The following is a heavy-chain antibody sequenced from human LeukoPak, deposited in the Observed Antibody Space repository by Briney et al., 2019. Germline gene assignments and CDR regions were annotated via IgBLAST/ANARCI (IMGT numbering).Heavy chain of an antibody. CDR2: ISAYNGNT. Sequence: ASVKVSCKASGYTFTSYGISWVRQAPGQGLEWMGWISAYNGNTNYAQKLQGRVTMTTDTSTSTAYMELSSLRSEDTAVYYCARGGGVLRYFDWFRSRNYYYYGMDVWGQGTTVTVSS. J-gene: IGHJ6*02. CDR1: GYTFTSYG. D-gene: IGHD3-9*01. V-gene: IGHV1-18*01. CDR3: ARGGGVLRYFDWFRSRNYYYYGMDV.